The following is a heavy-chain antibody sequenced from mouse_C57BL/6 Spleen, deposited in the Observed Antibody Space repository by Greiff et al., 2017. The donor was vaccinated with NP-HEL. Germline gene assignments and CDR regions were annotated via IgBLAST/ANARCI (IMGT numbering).Heavy chain of an antibody. CDR3: ARGGFHAWFAY. Sequence: QVQLHQSGAELMKPGASVKLSCKATGYTFTGYWIEWVKQRPGHGLEWIGEILPGSGSTNSNEKFKGKATFTADTSSNTAYMQLRSLTTEDSAIYYCARGGFHAWFAYWGQGTLVTVSA. CDR2: ILPGSGST. V-gene: IGHV1-9*01. J-gene: IGHJ3*01. CDR1: GYTFTGYW.